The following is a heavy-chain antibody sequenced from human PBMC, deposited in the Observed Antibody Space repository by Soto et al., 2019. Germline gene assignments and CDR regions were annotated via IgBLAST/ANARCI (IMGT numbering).Heavy chain of an antibody. CDR2: IKQDGSEK. CDR3: ARVGQWPINWGIDF. Sequence: EVQLVESGGGLVQPRGSLGLSCAGSGFTFTSNWMTWVRQAPGKGLEWVAKIKQDGSEKYYVDSVKGRFTISRDNAKNSVYLQMNSLRVENTAVYYCARVGQWPINWGIDFWGQGTLVTVSS. CDR1: GFTFTSNW. J-gene: IGHJ4*02. V-gene: IGHV3-7*01. D-gene: IGHD3-16*01.